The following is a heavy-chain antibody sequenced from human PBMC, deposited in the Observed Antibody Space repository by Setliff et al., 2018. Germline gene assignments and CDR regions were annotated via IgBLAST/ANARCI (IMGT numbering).Heavy chain of an antibody. D-gene: IGHD3-10*01. J-gene: IGHJ6*03. Sequence: ASVKVSCKASGGTFSSYVISWVREAPGQGLEWMGGIIPMFGTNYAQKFQGRVTITADESTSTAYMELSSLGSEDTAVYYCAGGQPLVRKYYYYMDVWGKGTTVTGS. CDR2: IIPMFGT. CDR3: AGGQPLVRKYYYYMDV. CDR1: GGTFSSYV. V-gene: IGHV1-69*13.